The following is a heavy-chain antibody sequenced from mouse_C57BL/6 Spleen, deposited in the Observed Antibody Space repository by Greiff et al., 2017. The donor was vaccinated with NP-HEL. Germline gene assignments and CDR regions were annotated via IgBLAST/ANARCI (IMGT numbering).Heavy chain of an antibody. CDR2: INPSSDYT. J-gene: IGHJ2*01. CDR3: SILFPLDN. Sequence: VHLVESGAELAKPGASVKLSCKASGYTFTTYWMHWVKQRPGQGLEWIGYINPSSDYTKYNQNFKDKATLTADKSSSTAYMQLSSLTYEDSAVYYCSILFPLDNWGQGTTLTVSS. CDR1: GYTFTTYW. V-gene: IGHV1-7*01.